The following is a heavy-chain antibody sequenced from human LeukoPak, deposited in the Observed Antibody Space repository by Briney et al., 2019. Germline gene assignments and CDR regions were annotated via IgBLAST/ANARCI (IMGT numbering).Heavy chain of an antibody. J-gene: IGHJ6*03. Sequence: SETLCLTCTVSGCSINSYYRSWIRQPPGKGLVWIWYIYDSGGINYNPSFMSRVTISVDTSKKEFSLQQSSVTAADTGVYYCARHLRLHMDVWGKGTTVTVSS. CDR3: ARHLRLHMDV. D-gene: IGHD3-9*01. V-gene: IGHV4-59*08. CDR1: GCSINSYY. CDR2: IYDSGGI.